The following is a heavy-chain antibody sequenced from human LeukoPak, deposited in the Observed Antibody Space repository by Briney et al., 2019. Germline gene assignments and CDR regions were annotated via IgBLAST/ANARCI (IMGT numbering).Heavy chain of an antibody. V-gene: IGHV3-21*01. J-gene: IGHJ4*02. CDR3: ARDENLYSPDY. CDR2: ISSSSSYI. D-gene: IGHD3-16*01. Sequence: GGSVRLSCVASGFTLSSYSMNWVLQAPGKGLEWVSSISSSSSYIYYADSVKGRFTISRDNAKNSLYLQMNSPRAEDTAVYYCARDENLYSPDYWGQGTLVTVSS. CDR1: GFTLSSYS.